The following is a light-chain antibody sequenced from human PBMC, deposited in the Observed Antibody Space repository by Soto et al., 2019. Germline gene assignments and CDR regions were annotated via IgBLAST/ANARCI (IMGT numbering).Light chain of an antibody. V-gene: IGKV3D-20*02. CDR3: QQRSNWPS. J-gene: IGKJ5*01. Sequence: PGERATLSCRASQSVFNNHIGWYQQKPGQAPRRLIYGASSRATGIPDRFSGSGSGTDFTLTISRLEPEDFAVYYCQQRSNWPSFGQGTRLEIK. CDR1: QSVFNNH. CDR2: GAS.